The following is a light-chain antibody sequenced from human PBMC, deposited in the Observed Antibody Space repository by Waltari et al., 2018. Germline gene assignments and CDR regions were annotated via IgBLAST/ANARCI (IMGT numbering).Light chain of an antibody. CDR3: QRNDRLPVT. Sequence: CRASQSISSDLIWYQQKPGKAPRLLIYGASTRATGIPDRFSGSGSGTDFTLTISRLEPEDFAVYYCQRNDRLPVTFGQGTKVEIK. CDR2: GAS. V-gene: IGKV3-20*01. J-gene: IGKJ1*01. CDR1: QSISSD.